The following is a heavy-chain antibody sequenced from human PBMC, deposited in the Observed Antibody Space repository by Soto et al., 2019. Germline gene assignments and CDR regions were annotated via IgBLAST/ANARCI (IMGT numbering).Heavy chain of an antibody. CDR2: IYYSGST. V-gene: IGHV4-59*01. CDR1: GGSISSYY. D-gene: IGHD6-19*01. Sequence: SETLSLTCTVSGGSISSYYWSWIRQPPGKGLEWIGYIYYSGSTNYNPSLKSRVTISVDTSKNQFSLKLSSVTAADTAVYYCARDGAVAGTSSYYYYGMDVWGQGTTVTVSS. J-gene: IGHJ6*02. CDR3: ARDGAVAGTSSYYYYGMDV.